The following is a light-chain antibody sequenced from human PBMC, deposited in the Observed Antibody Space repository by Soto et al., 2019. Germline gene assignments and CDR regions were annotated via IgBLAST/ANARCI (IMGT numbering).Light chain of an antibody. J-gene: IGKJ1*01. CDR3: QEYSGSSRT. CDR2: GAS. V-gene: IGKV3-20*01. Sequence: PGGSATVSCRASQSISANHIAWYQQNPGQPPRLLIYGASDRATGIPDRFSGSGSGTDFTLTISRLEPEDFAVYYCQEYSGSSRTFGQGTKVDI. CDR1: QSISANH.